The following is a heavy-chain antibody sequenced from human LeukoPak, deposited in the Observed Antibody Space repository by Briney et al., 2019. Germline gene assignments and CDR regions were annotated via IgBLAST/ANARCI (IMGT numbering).Heavy chain of an antibody. CDR3: ASPARRITIFGVPFDY. J-gene: IGHJ4*02. CDR2: ISYDGSNE. D-gene: IGHD3-3*01. V-gene: IGHV3-30-3*01. CDR1: EFTFRSYA. Sequence: GSLRLSCVASEFTFRSYALHWVRQAPGKGLEWVATISYDGSNEYYADSVKGRFTISRDNSKNTLYLQMNTLRPEDTAVYYCASPARRITIFGVPFDYWGQGTLVTVSS.